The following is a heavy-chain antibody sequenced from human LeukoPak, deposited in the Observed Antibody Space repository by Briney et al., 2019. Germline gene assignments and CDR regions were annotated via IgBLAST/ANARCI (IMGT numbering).Heavy chain of an antibody. J-gene: IGHJ4*02. CDR1: XFTFSSYA. CDR3: ARGYELFDY. D-gene: IGHD5-12*01. Sequence: SXRLXXXXXXFTFSSYAMHWVRQXPGXGLEWVAVISYDGSNKYYADSVKGRFTISRDNSKNTLYLQMNSLRAEDTAVYYCARGYELFDYWGQGTLVTVSS. V-gene: IGHV3-30*04. CDR2: ISYDGSNK.